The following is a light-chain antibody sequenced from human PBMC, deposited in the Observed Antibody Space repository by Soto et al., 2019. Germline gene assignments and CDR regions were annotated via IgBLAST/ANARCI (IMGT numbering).Light chain of an antibody. CDR1: QNIHNH. V-gene: IGKV3-20*01. J-gene: IGKJ1*01. CDR2: DAS. Sequence: MSQSPATLSVSRGERVTLSCRASQNIHNHMSWFLHKPGQTPRLLIYDASSRATGIPDRFSGSGSGTDFTLTISRLEPEDFAVYYCQQYGSSPSITFGQGTKVDIK. CDR3: QQYGSSPSIT.